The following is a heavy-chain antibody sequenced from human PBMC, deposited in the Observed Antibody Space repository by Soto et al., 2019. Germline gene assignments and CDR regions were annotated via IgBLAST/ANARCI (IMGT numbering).Heavy chain of an antibody. CDR3: ARDRVTIFDRDDMDV. J-gene: IGHJ6*02. CDR2: ISGYNRDT. V-gene: IGHV1-18*01. D-gene: IGHD3-3*01. CDR1: GYSFTSYG. Sequence: GASVNVSCKASGYSFTSYGLSWVRQAPGQGLEWLGWISGYNRDTKYGQKFQGRVIMTTDTATSTAYMELRSLRSDDTAVYYCARDRVTIFDRDDMDVWGQGTTVTVSS.